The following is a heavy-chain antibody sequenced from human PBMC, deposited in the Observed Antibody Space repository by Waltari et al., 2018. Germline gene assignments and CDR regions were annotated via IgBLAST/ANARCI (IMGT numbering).Heavy chain of an antibody. J-gene: IGHJ4*02. V-gene: IGHV3-74*01. CDR2: TNTDGSFT. Sequence: EVQMVESGGGLVQPGGSLRSSAAVSGFTFISYWMHWCRQTPGEGLVWLSRTNTDGSFTNYADSVEGRFTMSRDNAKDTVYLQMNSLRAEDTAIYYCVRGSLNPGFDYWGQGTLVTVSS. CDR1: GFTFISYW. CDR3: VRGSLNPGFDY.